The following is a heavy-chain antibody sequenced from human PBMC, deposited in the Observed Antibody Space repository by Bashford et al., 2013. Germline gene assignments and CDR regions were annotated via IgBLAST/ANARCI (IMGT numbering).Heavy chain of an antibody. CDR2: LNPSTGDT. CDR3: SGATTQGVYYFGN. J-gene: IGHJ4*02. V-gene: IGHV1-2*02. CDR1: GYPFTDYY. Sequence: ASVKVSCKGSGYPFTDYYMHWVRQAPGRGLEWVGWLNPSTGDTKFAQKFQGRVTMTRDRSISTAYMELTRLTSDDTAVYYCSGATTQGVYYFGNWGQGTLVTVSS. D-gene: IGHD1-26*01.